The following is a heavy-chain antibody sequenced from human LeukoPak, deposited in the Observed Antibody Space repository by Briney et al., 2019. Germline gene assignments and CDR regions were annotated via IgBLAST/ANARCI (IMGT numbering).Heavy chain of an antibody. CDR3: ARHGSITMVRGRLRYYYMDV. V-gene: IGHV3-66*04. Sequence: GGSLRLSCTASGFTFGDYVMSWVRQAPGKGLEWVSVIYSGGGTFYADSVKGRFTISRDYSKNTLYLQMNSLRAEDTAVYYCARHGSITMVRGRLRYYYMDVWGKGTTVTISS. CDR1: GFTFGDYV. J-gene: IGHJ6*03. D-gene: IGHD3-10*01. CDR2: IYSGGGT.